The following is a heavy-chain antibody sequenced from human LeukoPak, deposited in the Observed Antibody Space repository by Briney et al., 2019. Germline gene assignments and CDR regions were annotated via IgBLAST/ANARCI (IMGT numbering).Heavy chain of an antibody. CDR1: GFPYSSHA. D-gene: IGHD6-13*01. Sequence: PGGSLRLSCAASGFPYSSHAMSWARHAPGKGVEYLSVISSSGGNTYYAAPVKGRFTISRDNCKDTLFLQMNRLRTEGTAVYYCAKVPSWCFTWGEGTLVTVSS. CDR3: AKVPSWCFT. V-gene: IGHV3-23*01. J-gene: IGHJ5*02. CDR2: ISSSGGNT.